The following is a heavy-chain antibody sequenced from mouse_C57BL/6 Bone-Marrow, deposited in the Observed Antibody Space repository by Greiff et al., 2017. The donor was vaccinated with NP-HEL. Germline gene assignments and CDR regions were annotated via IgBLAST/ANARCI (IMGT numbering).Heavy chain of an antibody. V-gene: IGHV1-69*01. D-gene: IGHD2-4*01. Sequence: QVQLKQSGAELVMPGASVKLSCKASGYTFTSYWMHWVKQRPGQGLEWIGEIDPSDSYTNYNQKFKGKSTLTVDKSSSTAYMQLSSLTSEDSAVYYCARSGFYYDYDDFAYGGQGTLVTVSA. CDR2: IDPSDSYT. J-gene: IGHJ3*01. CDR3: ARSGFYYDYDDFAY. CDR1: GYTFTSYW.